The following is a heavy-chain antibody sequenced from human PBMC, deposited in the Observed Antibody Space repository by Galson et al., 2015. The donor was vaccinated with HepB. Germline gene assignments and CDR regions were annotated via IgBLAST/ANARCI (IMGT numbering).Heavy chain of an antibody. J-gene: IGHJ4*02. V-gene: IGHV3-23*01. D-gene: IGHD6-19*01. CDR1: GFTFSIYA. CDR3: AKESSYSSGWSRWLFDN. CDR2: ISDSGSTT. Sequence: SLRLSCAASGFTFSIYAISWVRQAPGKGPEWVSTISDSGSTTYYADSVRGRFSISRDNSKNTLNLLMNSLRAEDTAVYYCAKESSYSSGWSRWLFDNWGRGTLVTVSS.